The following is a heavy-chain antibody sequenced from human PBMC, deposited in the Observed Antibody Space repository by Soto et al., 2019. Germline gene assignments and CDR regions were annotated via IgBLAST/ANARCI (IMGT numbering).Heavy chain of an antibody. CDR1: GGXXXSYA. D-gene: IGHD3-10*01. J-gene: IGHJ6*02. CDR3: ARGQVRWFGECPHQGKKYYYYGMDV. CDR2: IIPIFGTA. Sequence: SGGXXXSYAISWVRQAPGQGLEWMGGIIPIFGTANCAQKFEGRVTITADESTSTACMELSSLRSEDTAVYYWARGQVRWFGECPHQGKKYYYYGMDVWGQGTTVTVSS. V-gene: IGHV1-69*01.